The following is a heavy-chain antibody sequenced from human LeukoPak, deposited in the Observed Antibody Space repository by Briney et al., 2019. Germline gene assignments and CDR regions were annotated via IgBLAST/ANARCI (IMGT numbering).Heavy chain of an antibody. CDR1: RFIFSNYA. CDR2: INSGGYA. CDR3: AKDLPGDY. Sequence: PGGSLRLSCAASRFIFSNYAMTWVRQAPGKGLEWVSSINSGGYASYADSVKGRFTISRDNSKSTLYLQMNSLTVEDTAVYYCAKDLPGDYWGQGTLVTVSS. J-gene: IGHJ4*02. V-gene: IGHV3-23*01.